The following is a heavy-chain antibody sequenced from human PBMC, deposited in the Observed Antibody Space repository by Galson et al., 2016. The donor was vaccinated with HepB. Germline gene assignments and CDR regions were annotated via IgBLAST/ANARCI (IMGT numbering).Heavy chain of an antibody. CDR2: XSGSGGXT. D-gene: IGHD3-10*01. CDR1: GFTFSSYA. Sequence: SLRLSCAASGFTFSSYAMSWVRQAXXKGLXXVSXXSGSGGXTYYADSVKGRFTISRDNSKNTLYLQMNSLRAEDTALYYCAKDRGFTTAPGWGQGTLVTVSS. V-gene: IGHV3-23*01. CDR3: AKDRGFTTAPG. J-gene: IGHJ4*02.